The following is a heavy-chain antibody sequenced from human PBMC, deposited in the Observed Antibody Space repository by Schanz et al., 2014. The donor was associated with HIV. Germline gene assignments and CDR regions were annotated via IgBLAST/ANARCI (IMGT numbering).Heavy chain of an antibody. J-gene: IGHJ3*02. V-gene: IGHV1-18*01. CDR1: GYTFTSYD. CDR3: ARDLSLASSTPTLAFDI. Sequence: QVQLVQSGAEVKKPGASVKVSCKASGYTFTSYDINWVRQAPGQGLEWMGWISAYKGNTNYAQKLQGRVTMTTDTSTSTAYMELSSLRSEDTAVYYCARDLSLASSTPTLAFDIWGQGTMVTVSS. CDR2: ISAYKGNT. D-gene: IGHD2-2*01.